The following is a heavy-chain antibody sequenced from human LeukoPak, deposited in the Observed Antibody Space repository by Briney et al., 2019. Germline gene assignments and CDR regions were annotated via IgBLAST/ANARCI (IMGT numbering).Heavy chain of an antibody. CDR1: GFTFSSYA. CDR3: AKDESSSWSGNREYFQH. CDR2: ISGSGGST. V-gene: IGHV3-23*01. J-gene: IGHJ1*01. D-gene: IGHD6-13*01. Sequence: GGSLRLSCAASGFTFSSYAMSWVRQAPGKGLEWVSAISGSGGSTYYADSVKGRFTISRDNSKNTLYLQMNSLRAEDTAVYYCAKDESSSWSGNREYFQHWGQGTLVTVSS.